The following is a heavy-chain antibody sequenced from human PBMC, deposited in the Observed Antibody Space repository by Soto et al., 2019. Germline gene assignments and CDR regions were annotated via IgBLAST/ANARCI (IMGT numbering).Heavy chain of an antibody. V-gene: IGHV3-48*01. CDR2: ISSSSSTI. CDR1: GFTCISYS. Sequence: GGSLRLSCAASGFTCISYSMNWVRQAPGKGLEWVSYISSSSSTIYYADSVKGRFTISRDNAKNSLYLQMNSLRAEDTAVYYCARGGTDLPMVRGVKGHWFDPWGQGTLVTVSS. CDR3: ARGGTDLPMVRGVKGHWFDP. D-gene: IGHD3-10*01. J-gene: IGHJ5*02.